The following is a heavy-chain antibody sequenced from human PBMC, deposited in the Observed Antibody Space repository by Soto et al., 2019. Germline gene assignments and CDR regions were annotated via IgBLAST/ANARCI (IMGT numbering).Heavy chain of an antibody. CDR3: AKEDPSGRYSLDY. CDR1: GFTFSGYG. Sequence: QVQLVESGGGVVQPGRSLRLSCEASGFTFSGYGMHWVRQAPGKGLEWVAVISYYGTNEYYEDSVKRRFTISRDNSKNTLYLQINSLRIEDTAVYFCAKEDPSGRYSLDYWGQGSQVTVSS. D-gene: IGHD1-26*01. CDR2: ISYYGTNE. V-gene: IGHV3-30*18. J-gene: IGHJ4*02.